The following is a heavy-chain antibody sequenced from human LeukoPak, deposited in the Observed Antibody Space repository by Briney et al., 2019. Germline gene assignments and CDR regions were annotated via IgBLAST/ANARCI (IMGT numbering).Heavy chain of an antibody. D-gene: IGHD3-10*01. V-gene: IGHV3-33*05. CDR3: ARDRAVSWLDS. CDR1: GLTFTSHG. Sequence: GGSLSLSCAASGLTFTSHGFHWVRQAPGRGLEWLTFISLDGSRKSYADSVKGRFTFSRDDSKNTLYLEMNSLRAEDTATYYCARDRAVSWLDSWGLGTLVTVSS. J-gene: IGHJ5*01. CDR2: ISLDGSRK.